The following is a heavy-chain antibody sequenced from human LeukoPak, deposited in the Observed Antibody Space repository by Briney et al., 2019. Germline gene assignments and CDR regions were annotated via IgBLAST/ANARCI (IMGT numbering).Heavy chain of an antibody. V-gene: IGHV1-69*04. Sequence: SVKVSCTASRGTFRSYTISWVRQAPGQRLDWMGRIIPIFGIANYAQKFQGRVTITADKSTSTAYMELSSLRSEDTAVYYCARDQGIEPDYYGMDVWGQGTTVTVSS. CDR1: RGTFRSYT. CDR3: ARDQGIEPDYYGMDV. CDR2: IIPIFGIA. J-gene: IGHJ6*02. D-gene: IGHD5-18*01.